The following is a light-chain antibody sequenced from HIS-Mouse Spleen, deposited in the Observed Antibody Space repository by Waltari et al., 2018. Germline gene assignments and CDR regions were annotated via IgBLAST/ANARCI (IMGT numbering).Light chain of an antibody. CDR1: RSDVGCYNL. J-gene: IGLJ3*02. CDR3: CSYAGSSTWV. Sequence: QSALTQPASVSGSPGQSITISCTGTRSDVGCYNLVPWYQQHPGKAPKLMIYEGSKRPSGVSNRFSGSKSGNTASLTISGLQAEDEADYYCCSYAGSSTWVFGGGTKLTVL. CDR2: EGS. V-gene: IGLV2-23*01.